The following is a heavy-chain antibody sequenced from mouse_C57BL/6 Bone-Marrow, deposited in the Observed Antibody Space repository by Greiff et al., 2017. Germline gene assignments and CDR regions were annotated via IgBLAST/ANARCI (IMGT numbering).Heavy chain of an antibody. CDR2: IDPSDSYT. D-gene: IGHD1-1*01. J-gene: IGHJ3*01. Sequence: QVQLQQPGAELVMPGASVKLSCKASGYTFTSYWMHWVKQRPGQGLEWIGEIDPSDSYTNYNQKFKGKSTFTVDKSSSTAYMQLSSLTSEDSAVYYCAGDYGSAWFAYWGQGTLVTVSA. CDR1: GYTFTSYW. CDR3: AGDYGSAWFAY. V-gene: IGHV1-69*01.